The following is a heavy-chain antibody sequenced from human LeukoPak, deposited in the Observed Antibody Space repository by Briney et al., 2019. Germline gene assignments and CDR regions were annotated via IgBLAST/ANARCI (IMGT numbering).Heavy chain of an antibody. Sequence: GGSLRLSCAASGFTFSGYWMHWVRQAPGKGLVWVSHINAGGSNTVYADSVKGRFTISRDNSKNTLYLQMNSLTAEDTAVYYCARMSAVTFDYWGQGTLVSVSS. CDR3: ARMSAVTFDY. V-gene: IGHV3-74*03. CDR2: INAGGSNT. CDR1: GFTFSGYW. J-gene: IGHJ4*02. D-gene: IGHD6-13*01.